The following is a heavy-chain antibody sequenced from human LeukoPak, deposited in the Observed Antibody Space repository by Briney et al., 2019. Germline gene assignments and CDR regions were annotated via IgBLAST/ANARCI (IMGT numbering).Heavy chain of an antibody. D-gene: IGHD1-26*01. Sequence: SGTLSLTCGVSGGSISGTNWWSWVRQPPGQGLEWIGEVSLAGQTNYNPSLNGRVTMSLDKSSNQLSLHLTSVTAADTAAYYCSRESGPFCPFGYWGQGTLVIVSS. V-gene: IGHV4-4*02. CDR1: GGSISGTNW. CDR3: SRESGPFCPFGY. J-gene: IGHJ4*02. CDR2: VSLAGQT.